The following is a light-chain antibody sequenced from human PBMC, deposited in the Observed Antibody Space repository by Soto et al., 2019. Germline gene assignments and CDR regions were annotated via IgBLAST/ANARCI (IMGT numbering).Light chain of an antibody. Sequence: QSALTQPPSASGSPGQSVTISCTGTGSDVGGYNYVSWYQQHPGKAPKLVIYDVSKRPSGVPDRFSGSRSGNTASLAVSGLQAEDEADYYCGSYADSNNLVFGGGTKLTVL. J-gene: IGLJ2*01. CDR2: DVS. CDR3: GSYADSNNLV. CDR1: GSDVGGYNY. V-gene: IGLV2-8*01.